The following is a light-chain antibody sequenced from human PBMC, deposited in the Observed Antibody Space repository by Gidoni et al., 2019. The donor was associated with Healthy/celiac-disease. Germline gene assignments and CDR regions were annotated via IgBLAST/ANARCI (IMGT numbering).Light chain of an antibody. CDR2: AAS. J-gene: IGKJ1*01. Sequence: DIQMTQSPSSLSASVVDRVTITCRASQSISSYLNWYQQKPGKAPKLLIYAASSLQSGVPSRFSGSVAGTDFTLAIGSLQPEDFATLYCQQSYSTLWTFGQGTKVEIK. CDR3: QQSYSTLWT. CDR1: QSISSY. V-gene: IGKV1-39*01.